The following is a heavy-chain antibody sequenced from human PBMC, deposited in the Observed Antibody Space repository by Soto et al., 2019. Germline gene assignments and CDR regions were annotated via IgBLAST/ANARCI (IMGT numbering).Heavy chain of an antibody. J-gene: IGHJ4*02. Sequence: QVQLVQSGAEVKKPGSSVKVSCKASGGTFSSYAISWVRQAPGQGLEWMGGIIPIFGTANYAQKFQGRVTITADESTSSAYVELRSLRSEDTAVYYCARFPTTSSSWYYFDYWGQGTLVTVSS. V-gene: IGHV1-69*01. CDR2: IIPIFGTA. D-gene: IGHD6-13*01. CDR1: GGTFSSYA. CDR3: ARFPTTSSSWYYFDY.